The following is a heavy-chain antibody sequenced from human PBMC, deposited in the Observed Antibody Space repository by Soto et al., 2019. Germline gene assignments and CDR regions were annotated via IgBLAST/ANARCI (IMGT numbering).Heavy chain of an antibody. D-gene: IGHD2-8*01. J-gene: IGHJ4*02. V-gene: IGHV1-8*01. CDR1: GYTFTSYD. CDR3: TRSGYCPNGVSSFGDFDY. Sequence: QVQLVQSGAEVKKPGASVKISCKASGYTFTSYDINWVRQAAGQGLEWMGWMKPNSGNTGYAQKFQGRVTMTRETSTNTAYTELSGLRSEDTAVYYCTRSGYCPNGVSSFGDFDYWGQGTLVTVSS. CDR2: MKPNSGNT.